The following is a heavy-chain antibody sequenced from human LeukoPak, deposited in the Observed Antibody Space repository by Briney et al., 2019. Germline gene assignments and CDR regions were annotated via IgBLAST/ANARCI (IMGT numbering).Heavy chain of an antibody. V-gene: IGHV1-18*04. CDR3: ARDDIVNSSGGSAEFDY. J-gene: IGHJ4*02. CDR1: GYTFTSYG. CDR2: IGAYNGNT. D-gene: IGHD2-15*01. Sequence: ASVKVSCKASGYTFTSYGISWVRRAPGQGLEWMGWIGAYNGNTNYAQKLQGRVTMATDTSTSTASMELRSLRSDDTAVYYCARDDIVNSSGGSAEFDYWGQGTLVTVSS.